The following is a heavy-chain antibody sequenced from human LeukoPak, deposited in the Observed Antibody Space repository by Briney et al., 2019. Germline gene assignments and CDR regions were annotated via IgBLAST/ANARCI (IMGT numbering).Heavy chain of an antibody. Sequence: PSETPSLTCTVSGDSSSSNNYYWGWIRQPPGKGLEWIANIYYSGSTYYNPSLKSRVTISVDTSKNQFSLKLSSVTAADTAVYYCSRQQFNGGSSYYFDSWGQGTLVTVSS. CDR3: SRQQFNGGSSYYFDS. CDR1: GDSSSSNNYY. D-gene: IGHD4-23*01. CDR2: IYYSGST. V-gene: IGHV4-39*01. J-gene: IGHJ4*02.